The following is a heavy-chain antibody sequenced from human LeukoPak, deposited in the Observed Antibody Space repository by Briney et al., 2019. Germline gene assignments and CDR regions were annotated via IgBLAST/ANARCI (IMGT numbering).Heavy chain of an antibody. Sequence: GGSLRLSCAASGLIFSHYGMHWVRQAPGKGLEWVAVIWSDGSNRFYAGSVKGRFTISRDNAQNTVFLQMNSLRAEDTAMYYCARDAQRGFDYSNSLRYWGHGTLVTVSS. J-gene: IGHJ4*01. CDR1: GLIFSHYG. D-gene: IGHD4-11*01. CDR2: IWSDGSNR. V-gene: IGHV3-33*01. CDR3: ARDAQRGFDYSNSLRY.